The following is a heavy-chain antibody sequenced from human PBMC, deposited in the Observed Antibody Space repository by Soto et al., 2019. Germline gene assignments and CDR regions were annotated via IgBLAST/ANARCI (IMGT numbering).Heavy chain of an antibody. Sequence: GGSLRLSCAASGFTFSNYAISWVRQAPGKGLEWVSIISGSGDTPYYADSVKGRFTISRDNSRSTLYLQMNSLRAGDSAKYYGAKGGTSGLYFLAYWGPGTLVTVSS. J-gene: IGHJ4*02. V-gene: IGHV3-23*01. CDR2: ISGSGDTP. CDR1: GFTFSNYA. D-gene: IGHD6-19*01. CDR3: AKGGTSGLYFLAY.